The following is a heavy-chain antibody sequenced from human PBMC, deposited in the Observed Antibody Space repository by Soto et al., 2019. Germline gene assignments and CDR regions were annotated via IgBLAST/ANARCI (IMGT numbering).Heavy chain of an antibody. Sequence: SETLSLTCTVSGGSINSRDYYWGWIRQPPGKGLEWIGSVYFSGSTYYNPSLKSRVTISIDTSKDQFSLNLISVTAADTAVYYCATHSRYSRGWYRRENGKIDNWGQGSLVTVSS. J-gene: IGHJ4*02. D-gene: IGHD6-19*01. V-gene: IGHV4-39*01. CDR2: VYFSGST. CDR3: ATHSRYSRGWYRRENGKIDN. CDR1: GGSINSRDYY.